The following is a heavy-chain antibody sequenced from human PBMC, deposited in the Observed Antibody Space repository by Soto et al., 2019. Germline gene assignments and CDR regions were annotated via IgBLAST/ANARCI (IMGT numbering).Heavy chain of an antibody. D-gene: IGHD3-10*02. J-gene: IGHJ6*01. CDR3: ASALDCSGSYSTSNYYFFMDV. V-gene: IGHV4-59*08. CDR2: IYYSGST. CDR1: GRSISSYY. Sequence: SDTLSLTCTASGRSISSYYWSLIRQPPGKGLEWIGYIYYSGSTNYNPSLKSRATISVDTSKNQFSLKLSSVTAADTAVYYCASALDCSGSYSTSNYYFFMDVCGQGTTV.